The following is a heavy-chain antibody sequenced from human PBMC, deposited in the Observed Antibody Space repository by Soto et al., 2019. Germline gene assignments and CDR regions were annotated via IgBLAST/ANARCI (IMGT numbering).Heavy chain of an antibody. J-gene: IGHJ5*02. CDR3: ARWPLRHDKSFIWFDP. D-gene: IGHD3-22*01. CDR2: IIPILGIA. V-gene: IGHV1-69*02. CDR1: GGTFSSYT. Sequence: QVQLVQSGAEVKKPGSSVKVSCKASGGTFSSYTISWVRQAPGQGLEWMGRIIPILGIANYAQKFQGRVTITADKSTSTAYMELSSLRSEDTAVYYCARWPLRHDKSFIWFDPWGQGTLVTVSS.